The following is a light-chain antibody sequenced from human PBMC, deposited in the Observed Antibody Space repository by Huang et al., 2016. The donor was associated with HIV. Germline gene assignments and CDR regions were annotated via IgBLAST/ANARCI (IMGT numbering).Light chain of an antibody. CDR1: QSVSSK. CDR2: GAS. Sequence: EKVMTQSPATLSVSPGERATLSCRASQSVSSKLAWFQQKPGQAPRPLIYGASTRATGIPARFSGSGSGTEFTLTISSLQSEDFAVYYCQQYNNWPLTFGGGTKVEIK. CDR3: QQYNNWPLT. J-gene: IGKJ4*01. V-gene: IGKV3-15*01.